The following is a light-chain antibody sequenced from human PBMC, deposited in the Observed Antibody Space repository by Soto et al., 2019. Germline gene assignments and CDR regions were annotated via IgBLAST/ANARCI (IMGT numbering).Light chain of an antibody. J-gene: IGKJ3*01. CDR2: DAS. CDR1: QDITNH. CDR3: QKYDGVPQ. Sequence: DIQMTQSPSSLSASVGETVTITCQASQDITNHLNWYQHKPGKAPNLLIYDASHLETGVPSRFTGSGSGTYFTLTISSLQSEDMATYYCQKYDGVPQFGPGTRVDF. V-gene: IGKV1-33*01.